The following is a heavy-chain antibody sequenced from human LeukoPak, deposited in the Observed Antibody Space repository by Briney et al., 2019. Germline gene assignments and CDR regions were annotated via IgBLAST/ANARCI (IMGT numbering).Heavy chain of an antibody. V-gene: IGHV3-11*05. J-gene: IGHJ5*02. D-gene: IGHD2-15*01. CDR2: ITSSGYYT. CDR3: ARVSKAANPTSDSPWFDP. Sequence: GGSLRLSCAASGFTFSDYYMTWIRQAPGKGLEWVSYITSSGYYTNYGDSVKGRFTMSRDNAKKSLYLQMDSLRAEDTAVYYCARVSKAANPTSDSPWFDPWGQGTLVTVSS. CDR1: GFTFSDYY.